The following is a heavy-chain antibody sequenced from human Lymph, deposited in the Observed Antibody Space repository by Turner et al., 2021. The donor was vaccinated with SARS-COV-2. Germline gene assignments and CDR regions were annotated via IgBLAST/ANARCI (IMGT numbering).Heavy chain of an antibody. CDR1: VFTFSSYS. Sequence: EVLLVESGGGLVKPGGSLSFSGAASVFTFSSYSMNWVRQARGKGLEWVSVISVTSSYIYYADSEKRRFTISSDNAKNSLYLKMNSLRAEDTAVYYCARGPPDIPYYFDYWGQGTLVTVSS. CDR2: ISVTSSYI. J-gene: IGHJ4*02. V-gene: IGHV3-21*01. CDR3: ARGPPDIPYYFDY.